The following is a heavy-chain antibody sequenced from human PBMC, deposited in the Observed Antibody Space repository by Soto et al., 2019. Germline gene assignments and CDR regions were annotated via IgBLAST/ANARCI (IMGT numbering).Heavy chain of an antibody. CDR2: ISSGGGGT. CDR3: AKDSATTRSYFDY. Sequence: EVQLLESGGGLLQLGGSLRLSCAALGFTFSSYARNWVRLPPGKGLQWVAGISSGGGGTYYADSVKGRFTISRDNSKNTLYLQMNSLRAEDTAIYYCAKDSATTRSYFDYWGQGTLVTVSS. CDR1: GFTFSSYA. J-gene: IGHJ4*02. V-gene: IGHV3-23*01. D-gene: IGHD6-25*01.